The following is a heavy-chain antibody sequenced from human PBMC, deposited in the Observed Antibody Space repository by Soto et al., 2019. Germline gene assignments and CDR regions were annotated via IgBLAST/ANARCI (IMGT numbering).Heavy chain of an antibody. CDR3: VSGYPWVGFDY. CDR2: IYYSGSA. Sequence: PSETLSLTCTVSGGSISSSDCYWGWIRQPPGKGLEWIGNIYYSGSASYNPSLKSRVTISVDTSKNQVSLKLSSVTAADTAVYNCVSGYPWVGFDYWGQGTLVTVSS. CDR1: GGSISSSDCY. J-gene: IGHJ4*02. D-gene: IGHD5-18*01. V-gene: IGHV4-39*01.